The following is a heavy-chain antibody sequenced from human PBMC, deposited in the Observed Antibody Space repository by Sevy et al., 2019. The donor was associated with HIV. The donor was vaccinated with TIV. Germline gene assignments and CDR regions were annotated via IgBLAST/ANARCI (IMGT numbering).Heavy chain of an antibody. CDR2: INPTSSST. Sequence: ASVKVSCKASGYNFNNYYIHWVRQAPGQGLQWKGVINPTSSSTYYPPKFQGRVTMTRDTSTSTVSLDLSSLRSEDTAVYYCARGDGTGRCFDCWGQGTLVTVSS. V-gene: IGHV1-46*02. D-gene: IGHD1-26*01. CDR3: ARGDGTGRCFDC. J-gene: IGHJ4*02. CDR1: GYNFNNYY.